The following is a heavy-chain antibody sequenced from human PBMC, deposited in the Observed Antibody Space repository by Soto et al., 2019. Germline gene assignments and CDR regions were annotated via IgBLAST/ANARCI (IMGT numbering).Heavy chain of an antibody. CDR3: ARDVWYSSGWYYFDY. CDR2: ISAYNGNT. V-gene: IGHV1-18*01. J-gene: IGHJ4*02. D-gene: IGHD6-19*01. CDR1: GYTFTSYF. Sequence: ASVNXSCKASGYTFTSYFISWVRQAPGQGLEWMGWISAYNGNTNYAQKLQGRVTMTTDTSTSTAYMELRSLRSDDTAVYYCARDVWYSSGWYYFDYWGEGTLVTVSS.